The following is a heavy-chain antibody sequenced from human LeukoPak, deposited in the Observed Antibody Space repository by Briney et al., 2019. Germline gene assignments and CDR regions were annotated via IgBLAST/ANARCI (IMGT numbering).Heavy chain of an antibody. Sequence: KTSETLSLTCTVSGGSISSSSYYWGWIRQPPGKGLEWIGSIYYSGSTYYNPSLKSRVTISVDKSKNQFSLKLSSVTAADTAVYYCARSTVTTRGWFDPWGQGTLVTVSS. J-gene: IGHJ5*02. CDR2: IYYSGST. CDR1: GGSISSSSYY. CDR3: ARSTVTTRGWFDP. D-gene: IGHD4-17*01. V-gene: IGHV4-39*07.